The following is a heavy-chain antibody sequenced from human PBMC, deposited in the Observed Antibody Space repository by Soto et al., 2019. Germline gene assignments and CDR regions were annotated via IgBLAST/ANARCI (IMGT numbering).Heavy chain of an antibody. V-gene: IGHV4-4*02. Sequence: QVQLQESGPGLVKPSGTLSLTCAVSGGSISTSNWWSWVRQPPGKGLEWIGEVYRTGSTNYNPSLDSRLTLSVDQSKNQFSLKLTSVTAADTAVYYCARARATIAAAAIFDCWGQGTLVTVSS. CDR2: VYRTGST. J-gene: IGHJ4*02. CDR3: ARARATIAAAAIFDC. D-gene: IGHD6-13*01. CDR1: GGSISTSNW.